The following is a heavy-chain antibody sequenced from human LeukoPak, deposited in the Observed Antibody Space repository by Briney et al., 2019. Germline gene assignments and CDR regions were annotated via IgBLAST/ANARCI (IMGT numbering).Heavy chain of an antibody. CDR3: ARSQGHRLLNYYSYYMDV. CDR2: ISAYNGHT. D-gene: IGHD2-15*01. V-gene: IGHV1-18*01. CDR1: GYTFTNYG. J-gene: IGHJ6*03. Sequence: SVKVSCKASGYTFTNYGLSWVRQAPGQGLEWMGWISAYNGHTNYAQKFQDRVTMTTDTSTTTAYLELKSLRSDDTAVYYCARSQGHRLLNYYSYYMDVWGKGTTVTVSS.